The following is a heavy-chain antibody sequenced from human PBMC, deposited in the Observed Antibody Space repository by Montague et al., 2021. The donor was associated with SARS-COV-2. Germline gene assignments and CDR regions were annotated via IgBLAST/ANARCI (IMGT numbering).Heavy chain of an antibody. V-gene: IGHV6-1*01. CDR2: N. CDR3: ARAGSLGNFDY. Sequence: NDYAVSVKSRVTINPDTSKNQFSLQLNSVTPEDSAVYYCARAGSLGNFDYWGQGILVAVSS. J-gene: IGHJ4*02. D-gene: IGHD3-10*01.